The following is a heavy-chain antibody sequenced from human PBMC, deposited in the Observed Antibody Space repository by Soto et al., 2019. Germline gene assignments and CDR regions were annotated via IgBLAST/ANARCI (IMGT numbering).Heavy chain of an antibody. D-gene: IGHD3-10*01. CDR1: GFKFSDHY. CDR3: ARSPIPAIRGVPITSFSFDF. J-gene: IGHJ4*02. CDR2: ISSSGNTV. Sequence: VGSLRLSCAASGFKFSDHYMSWIRQAPGKAPEWLSYISSSGNTVYYADSVKGRFTISRDSAKNSVYLQMNGLRREDTAVYYCARSPIPAIRGVPITSFSFDFWGQGTLVTVSS. V-gene: IGHV3-11*01.